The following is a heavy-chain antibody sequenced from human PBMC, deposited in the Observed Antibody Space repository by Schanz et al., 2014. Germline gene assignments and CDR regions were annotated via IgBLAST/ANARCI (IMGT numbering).Heavy chain of an antibody. J-gene: IGHJ4*02. CDR3: AGLRAGPFYLDF. D-gene: IGHD6-13*01. V-gene: IGHV1-8*01. CDR1: GYSLTSYD. CDR2: INPYSDKA. Sequence: QVQLVQSGAEVKKPGASVKVSCKASGYSLTSYDIGWVRQATGQGLGWMGLINPYSDKAVVPQKFQGRVTMARNTSRSTAYMELSSLRSEDTAVYFCAGLRAGPFYLDFWGQGTLVTVSS.